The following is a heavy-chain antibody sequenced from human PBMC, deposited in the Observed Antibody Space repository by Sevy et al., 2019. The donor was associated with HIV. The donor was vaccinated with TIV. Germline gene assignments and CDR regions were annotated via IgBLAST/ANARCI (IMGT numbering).Heavy chain of an antibody. Sequence: GESLKISCAASGFIFSNYAMSWVRQPPGQGLEWVSAISGSDSKTYYADSVNGRFTISRDNSKNMLYLQMNSLRAEDTAIYYCAKDLYCSSTSCSNDYWGQGSLVSVSS. CDR2: ISGSDSKT. CDR3: AKDLYCSSTSCSNDY. J-gene: IGHJ4*02. V-gene: IGHV3-23*01. D-gene: IGHD2-2*01. CDR1: GFIFSNYA.